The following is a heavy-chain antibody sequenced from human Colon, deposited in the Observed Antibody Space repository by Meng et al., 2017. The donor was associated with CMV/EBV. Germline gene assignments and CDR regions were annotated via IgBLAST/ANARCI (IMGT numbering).Heavy chain of an antibody. CDR2: ISGSGAII. J-gene: IGHJ5*02. CDR1: GFSFSDCD. V-gene: IGHV3-11*01. D-gene: IGHD2-15*01. Sequence: GGSLRLSCAASGFSFSDCDMTWIRQAPGKGLEWVSYISGSGAIIYYVDSVRGRFTISRDNAKNSLYLQMNSLRGEDTAVYYCARVPGPSTGIGASGLLPGGWYDLWGLGIQVTVSS. CDR3: ARVPGPSTGIGASGLLPGGWYDL.